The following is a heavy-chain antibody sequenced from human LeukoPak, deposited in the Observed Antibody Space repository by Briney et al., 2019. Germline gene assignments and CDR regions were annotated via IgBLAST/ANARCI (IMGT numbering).Heavy chain of an antibody. D-gene: IGHD3-22*01. V-gene: IGHV5-51*01. CDR2: IYPGDSDT. J-gene: IGHJ5*02. CDR3: ARRGLSGYYYWFDP. Sequence: GESLKISCKGSGYSFTTYWIAWVRQMPGKGLEWMGIIYPGDSDTGYSPSFQGQVTISADKSISTTYLQWSSLKASDTAMYYCARRGLSGYYYWFDPWGQGTLVTVSS. CDR1: GYSFTTYW.